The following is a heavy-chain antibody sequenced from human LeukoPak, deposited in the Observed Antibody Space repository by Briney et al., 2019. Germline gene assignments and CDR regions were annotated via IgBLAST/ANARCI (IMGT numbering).Heavy chain of an antibody. D-gene: IGHD1-26*01. J-gene: IGHJ4*02. CDR2: FYSTEST. Sequence: SQTLSLTCTVSGVSVTNGGYYWTWIRQFPGRGLEWIGSFYSTESTYYNPSLKSRVTISLDSSKNQFSLRLTSTTAADTAVYFCARGSGGHDHGSYYFDYWGQGTLATVSS. V-gene: IGHV4-31*03. CDR3: ARGSGGHDHGSYYFDY. CDR1: GVSVTNGGYY.